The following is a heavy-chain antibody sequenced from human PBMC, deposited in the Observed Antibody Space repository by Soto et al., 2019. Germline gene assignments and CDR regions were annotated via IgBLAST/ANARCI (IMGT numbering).Heavy chain of an antibody. J-gene: IGHJ6*02. CDR2: ISYGGGTT. D-gene: IGHD2-2*01. CDR1: EFTFSNYA. Sequence: PGGSLRLSCAASEFTFSNYAMSWVRQAPGKGLEWVSAISYGGGTTYYADSVKGRFTISRDNSKNTLYLQMNSLRAEDTAVYYCAKSPGLPAANFHPWTSYSSPSYYYYGMDVWGQGTTVTVSS. CDR3: AKSPGLPAANFHPWTSYSSPSYYYYGMDV. V-gene: IGHV3-23*01.